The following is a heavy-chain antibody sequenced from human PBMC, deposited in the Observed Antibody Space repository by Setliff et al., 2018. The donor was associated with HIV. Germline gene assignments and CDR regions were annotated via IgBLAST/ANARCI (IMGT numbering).Heavy chain of an antibody. CDR2: IYPGDSET. V-gene: IGHV5-51*01. D-gene: IGHD2-15*01. CDR1: RYSFTNYW. CDR3: ARADSGSIDAFDI. J-gene: IGHJ3*02. Sequence: GESLKISCKGSRYSFTNYWIGWVRQMPGKGLEWMGIIYPGDSETRYSPAFQGQVTISAHKSIFTAYLQLNSLKASDTAMYYCARADSGSIDAFDIWGQGTMVTVSS.